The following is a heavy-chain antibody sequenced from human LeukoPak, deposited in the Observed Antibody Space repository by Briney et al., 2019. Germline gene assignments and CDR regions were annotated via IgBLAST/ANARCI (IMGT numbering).Heavy chain of an antibody. Sequence: PGGSLTLSCAVSGFTFSNYWMSWVRQAPGRGLEWVANIKQDGSEIYYVDSVKGRFTISRDNAKNSLYLQMNNLRAEDTAVYSCARAARTFDYWGQGTLVTVSS. J-gene: IGHJ4*02. CDR1: GFTFSNYW. CDR2: IKQDGSEI. V-gene: IGHV3-7*01. CDR3: ARAARTFDY.